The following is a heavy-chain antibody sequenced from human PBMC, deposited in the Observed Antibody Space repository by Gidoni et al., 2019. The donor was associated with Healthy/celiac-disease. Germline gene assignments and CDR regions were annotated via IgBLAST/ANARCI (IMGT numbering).Heavy chain of an antibody. CDR3: ARGLLRGRGYCSGGSCPRPYYYYYVMDV. V-gene: IGHV4-34*01. J-gene: IGHJ6*02. D-gene: IGHD2-15*01. Sequence: IREINHSGSTNYNPSLKSRVTISVETSKNQFSLKLSSVTAADTAVYYCARGLLRGRGYCSGGSCPRPYYYYYVMDVWGQGTTVTVSS. CDR2: INHSGST.